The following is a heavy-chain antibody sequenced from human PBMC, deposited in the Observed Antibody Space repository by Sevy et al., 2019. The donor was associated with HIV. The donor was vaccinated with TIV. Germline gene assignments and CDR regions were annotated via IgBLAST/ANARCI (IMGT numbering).Heavy chain of an antibody. Sequence: GGSLRLSCAASGFTFSDYYMSWIRQAPGKGLEWVSYISRSGSTINYADSVKGRFTISRDNAKNSLYLQMNSLRAEDTAVYYCARDRRVAPMDVWDQGTTVTVSS. D-gene: IGHD2-15*01. CDR3: ARDRRVAPMDV. CDR1: GFTFSDYY. V-gene: IGHV3-11*04. J-gene: IGHJ6*02. CDR2: ISRSGSTI.